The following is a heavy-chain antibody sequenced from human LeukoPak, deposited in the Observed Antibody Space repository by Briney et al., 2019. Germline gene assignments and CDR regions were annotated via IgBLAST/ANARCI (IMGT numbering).Heavy chain of an antibody. Sequence: GGSLRLSCAASGFTFSSHWMTWVRQAPGKGLEWVANIKQDGSEQYNVDSVKGRFTISRDNAKNSLYLQMNSLRAEDTAVYYCARLTGAQGDYWGQGTLVTVSS. CDR1: GFTFSSHW. CDR2: IKQDGSEQ. CDR3: ARLTGAQGDY. V-gene: IGHV3-7*01. D-gene: IGHD3-10*01. J-gene: IGHJ4*02.